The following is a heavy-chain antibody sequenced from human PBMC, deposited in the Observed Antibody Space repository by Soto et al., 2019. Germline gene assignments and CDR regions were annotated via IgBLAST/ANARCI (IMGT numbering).Heavy chain of an antibody. CDR3: ARDKAVAGTVRVGGRGFDP. J-gene: IGHJ5*02. D-gene: IGHD6-19*01. CDR2: ISAYNGNT. V-gene: IGHV1-18*01. Sequence: QVQLVQSGAEVKKPGASVNVSCKASGYTFTSYGISWVRQAPGQGLEWMGWISAYNGNTNYAQKLQGRVTMTTDTSTSTAYMELRSLRSDDTAVYYCARDKAVAGTVRVGGRGFDPWGQGTLVTVSS. CDR1: GYTFTSYG.